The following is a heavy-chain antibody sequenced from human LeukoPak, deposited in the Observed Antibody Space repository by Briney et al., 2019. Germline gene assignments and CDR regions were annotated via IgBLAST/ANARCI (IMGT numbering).Heavy chain of an antibody. J-gene: IGHJ6*03. D-gene: IGHD6-13*01. CDR1: GYTFTGYY. V-gene: IGHV1-2*02. CDR2: INPNSGST. CDR3: ARGDSSSWYEDYYYYMDV. Sequence: ASVKVSCKASGYTFTGYYMHWVRQAPGQGLEWMGWINPNSGSTNYAQKFQGRVTMTRDTSISTAYMELSRLRSDDTAVYYCARGDSSSWYEDYYYYMDVWGKGTTVTISS.